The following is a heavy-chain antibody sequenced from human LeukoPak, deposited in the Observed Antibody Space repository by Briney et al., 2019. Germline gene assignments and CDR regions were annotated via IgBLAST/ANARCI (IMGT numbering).Heavy chain of an antibody. D-gene: IGHD6-13*01. CDR1: GGSISSSNW. Sequence: SETLSLTCAVSGGSISSSNWWSWVRQPPGKGLEWIGEIYHSGSTNYNPSLKSRVTISVDKSKTQFSLKLSSVTAADTAVYYCARGPIAAAATGWFDPWGQGTLVTVSS. CDR3: ARGPIAAAATGWFDP. CDR2: IYHSGST. J-gene: IGHJ5*02. V-gene: IGHV4-4*02.